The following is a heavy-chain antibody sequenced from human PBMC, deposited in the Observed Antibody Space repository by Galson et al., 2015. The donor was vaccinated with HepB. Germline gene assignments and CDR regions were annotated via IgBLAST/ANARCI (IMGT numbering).Heavy chain of an antibody. D-gene: IGHD1-26*01. CDR2: ISYDGSNK. Sequence: SLRLSCAASGFTFSSYGMHWVRQAPGKGLEWVAVISYDGSNKYYADSVKGRFTISRDNSKNTLYLQMNSLRAEDTAVYYCAKDRERELLSRPDAFDIWGQGTMVTVSS. CDR3: AKDRERELLSRPDAFDI. CDR1: GFTFSSYG. J-gene: IGHJ3*02. V-gene: IGHV3-30*18.